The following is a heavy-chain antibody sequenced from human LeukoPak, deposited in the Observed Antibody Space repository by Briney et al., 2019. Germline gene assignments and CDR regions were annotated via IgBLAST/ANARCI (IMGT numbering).Heavy chain of an antibody. CDR1: GVSISRGGYA. CDR3: ARHGVLWLGELYFDY. V-gene: IGHV4-30-2*03. CDR2: IYHSGTT. Sequence: SETLSLTCAVSGVSISRGGYAWNWIRQPPGKGLEWIAYIYHSGTTYYNPSLKSRVTISVDTSKNQFSLKLSSVTAADTAVYYCARHGVLWLGELYFDYWGQGTLVTVSS. D-gene: IGHD3-10*01. J-gene: IGHJ4*02.